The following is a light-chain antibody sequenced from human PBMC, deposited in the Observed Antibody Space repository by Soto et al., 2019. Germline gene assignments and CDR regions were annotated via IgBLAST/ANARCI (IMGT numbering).Light chain of an antibody. J-gene: IGKJ4*01. CDR1: QTVSSS. Sequence: GLSLSAATLSLSPGERATLSCRASQTVSSSLAWYQQKPGQAPRLLIYEASNRATGIPARFSGSGSGADFTLTISSLEPEDFALYYCQQHINWPLTFGGGTKVDIK. CDR3: QQHINWPLT. V-gene: IGKV3-11*01. CDR2: EAS.